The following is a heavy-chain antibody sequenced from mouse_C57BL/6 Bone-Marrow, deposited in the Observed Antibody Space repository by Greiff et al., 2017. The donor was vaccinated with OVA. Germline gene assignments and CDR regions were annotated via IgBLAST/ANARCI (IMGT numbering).Heavy chain of an antibody. J-gene: IGHJ1*03. CDR3: ERSTSAEVIRRDWYFDV. Sequence: QVQLKESGAELVRPGTSVKVSCKASGYAFTNYLIEWVKQRPGQGLEWIGVINPGSGGTNYNEKFKGKATLTADKSSSTAYMQLSSLTSEDSAVFFCERSTSAEVIRRDWYFDVWGTGTTVTVSS. V-gene: IGHV1-54*01. CDR1: GYAFTNYL. CDR2: INPGSGGT. D-gene: IGHD2-1*01.